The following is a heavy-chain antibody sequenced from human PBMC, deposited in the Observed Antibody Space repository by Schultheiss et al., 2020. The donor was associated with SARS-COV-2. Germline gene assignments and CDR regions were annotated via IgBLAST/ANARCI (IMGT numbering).Heavy chain of an antibody. V-gene: IGHV3-30*18. Sequence: GGSLRLSCAASGFTFSSYAMSWVRQAPRKGLEWVAGVSDVGRHKSHADSVKGRFTVSRDNSKNTLYLEMSSLRPEDTAVYYCAKEGGEFQPFDYWGQGILVTVSS. CDR2: VSDVGRHK. J-gene: IGHJ4*02. D-gene: IGHD2-21*01. CDR3: AKEGGEFQPFDY. CDR1: GFTFSSYA.